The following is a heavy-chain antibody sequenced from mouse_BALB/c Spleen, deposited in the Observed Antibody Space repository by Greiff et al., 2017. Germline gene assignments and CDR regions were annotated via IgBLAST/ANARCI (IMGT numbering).Heavy chain of an antibody. CDR1: GYTFTDYA. J-gene: IGHJ4*01. D-gene: IGHD1-1*01. CDR3: ARSLYGSSFYAMDY. CDR2: ISTYYGDA. Sequence: VQLQQSGAELVRPGVSVKISCKGSGYTFTDYAMHWVKQSHAKSLEWIGVISTYYGDASYNQKFKGKATMTVDKSSSTAYMELARLTSEDSAIYYCARSLYGSSFYAMDYWGQGTSVTVSS. V-gene: IGHV1S137*01.